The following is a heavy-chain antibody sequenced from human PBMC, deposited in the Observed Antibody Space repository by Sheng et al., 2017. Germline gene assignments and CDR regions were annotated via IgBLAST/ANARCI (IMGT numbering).Heavy chain of an antibody. CDR3: ARAPVWIYCSGGSCYSFDY. CDR2: IYHSGST. J-gene: IGHJ4*02. D-gene: IGHD2-15*01. CDR1: GYSIRSGYY. V-gene: IGHV4-38-2*01. Sequence: QVQLQESGPGLVKPSETLSLTCAVSGYSIRSGYYWGWIRQPPGKGLEWIGSIYHSGSTYYNPSLKSRVTISVDTSKNQFSLKLSSVTAADTAVYYCARAPVWIYCSGGSCYSFDYWGQGTLVTVSS.